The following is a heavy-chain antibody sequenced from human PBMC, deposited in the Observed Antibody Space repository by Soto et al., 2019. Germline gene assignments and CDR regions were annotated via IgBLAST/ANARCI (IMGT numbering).Heavy chain of an antibody. CDR3: AKVSRKGSAIDFDY. CDR2: VNPNNGDT. D-gene: IGHD3-10*01. J-gene: IGHJ4*02. CDR1: GYTFSNYD. Sequence: QVQLVQSGAELKKPGASVKVSCKASGYTFSNYDMNWVRQATGQGPEWIGWVNPNNGDTGYAQKFQGRVTLTTDISTTTADMELTSLRSEDAAIYYCAKVSRKGSAIDFDYWGQGTRITVSS. V-gene: IGHV1-8*01.